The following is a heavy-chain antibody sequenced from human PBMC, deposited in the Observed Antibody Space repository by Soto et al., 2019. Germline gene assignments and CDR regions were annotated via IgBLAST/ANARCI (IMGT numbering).Heavy chain of an antibody. CDR1: GYTFTGYY. J-gene: IGHJ6*03. V-gene: IGHV1-2*04. Sequence: ASVKVSFKASGYTFTGYYMHWVRQAPGQGLEWMGWINPNSGGTNYAQKFQGWVTMTRDTSISTAYMERRRLRSDDTAVYYCARDGGSDFWRGYSQLYSYYYMDVWATGPRSPSP. D-gene: IGHD3-3*01. CDR2: INPNSGGT. CDR3: ARDGGSDFWRGYSQLYSYYYMDV.